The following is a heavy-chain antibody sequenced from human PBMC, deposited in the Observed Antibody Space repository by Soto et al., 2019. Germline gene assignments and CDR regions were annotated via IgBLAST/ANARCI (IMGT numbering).Heavy chain of an antibody. CDR2: TPHSGYI. J-gene: IGHJ4*02. CDR3: ARLQTFVHRSFDH. D-gene: IGHD1-1*01. Sequence: SETLSLTCSVSGVSTTAYYWGWVRQAPGRGLEWIGFTPHSGYINDSPSFKSRVTMSVAPSKNQIPLKLTSVTATDTAVYYCARLQTFVHRSFDHWGQGALVTVSS. V-gene: IGHV4-59*08. CDR1: GVSTTAYY.